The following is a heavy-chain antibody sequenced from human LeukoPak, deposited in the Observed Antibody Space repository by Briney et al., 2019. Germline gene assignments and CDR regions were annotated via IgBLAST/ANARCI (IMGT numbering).Heavy chain of an antibody. Sequence: SETLSLTCTVSGGSISRGSYWWSWIRQHPEKGLEWIGYVYYSGSTYYNPSLKSRVSISVDTSENRLSLTLTSLTAADTAVYYCARRSAAGPYYYGMDVWGQGTTVTVSS. J-gene: IGHJ6*02. D-gene: IGHD6-13*01. CDR3: ARRSAAGPYYYGMDV. CDR2: VYYSGST. CDR1: GGSISRGSYW. V-gene: IGHV4-31*03.